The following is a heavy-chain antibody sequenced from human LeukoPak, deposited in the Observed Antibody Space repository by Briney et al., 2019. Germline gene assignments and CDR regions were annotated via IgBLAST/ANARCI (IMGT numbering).Heavy chain of an antibody. Sequence: SETLSLTCTVSSGSISTYYWSWIRQAPGKGLEWMGYIFHSGSTTYNPSLSSRLTISVDTSKNQFSLELRSVTAADTAVYYCARQGTSGSYLTGLDVWGQGTTVTVSS. D-gene: IGHD3-22*01. CDR1: SGSISTYY. CDR2: IFHSGST. J-gene: IGHJ6*02. CDR3: ARQGTSGSYLTGLDV. V-gene: IGHV4-59*08.